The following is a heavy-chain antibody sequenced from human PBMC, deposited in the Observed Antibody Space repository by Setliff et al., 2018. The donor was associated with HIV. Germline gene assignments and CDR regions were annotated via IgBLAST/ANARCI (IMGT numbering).Heavy chain of an antibody. J-gene: IGHJ4*02. CDR2: IYNPGST. V-gene: IGHV4-4*09. D-gene: IGHD3-16*01. CDR1: GGSITNFH. Sequence: SSETLSLTCNVSGGSITNFHWSWIRQPPGKGLEWIGYIYNPGSTNFNPSLQSRVSMSVDVSTNQFSLRLTSVTAADTAVYYCARLRLAVMMSLDYFDLWGQGTLVTVSS. CDR3: ARLRLAVMMSLDYFDL.